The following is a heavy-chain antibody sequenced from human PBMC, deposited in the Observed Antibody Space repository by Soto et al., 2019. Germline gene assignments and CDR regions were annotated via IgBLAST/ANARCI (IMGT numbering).Heavy chain of an antibody. V-gene: IGHV4-39*01. CDR3: ARLVTTVTTGDYFDY. CDR1: GGSISSSSYY. CDR2: IYYSGST. J-gene: IGHJ4*02. Sequence: QLQLQESDPGLVKPSETLSLTCTVSGGSISSSSYYWGWIRQPPGKGLEWIGSIYYSGSTYYNPSLKSRVTISVDTSKNQFSLKLSSVTAADTAVYYCARLVTTVTTGDYFDYWGQGTLVTVSS. D-gene: IGHD4-17*01.